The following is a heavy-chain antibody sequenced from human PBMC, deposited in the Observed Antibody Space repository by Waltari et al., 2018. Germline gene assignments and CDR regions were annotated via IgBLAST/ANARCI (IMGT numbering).Heavy chain of an antibody. Sequence: QLQLQESGPGLVKPSETLSLTCTVSGGSISSSNYYWGWIRQPPGRGLVWIATIYYAGGTYHSPSPRSRFTISVDTSKNQFSLNLNSVTAADTAVYYCARQKYYYDNTLTVGAFDIWGQGTMVTVSS. CDR2: IYYAGGT. V-gene: IGHV4-39*01. J-gene: IGHJ3*02. D-gene: IGHD3-22*01. CDR3: ARQKYYYDNTLTVGAFDI. CDR1: GGSISSSNYY.